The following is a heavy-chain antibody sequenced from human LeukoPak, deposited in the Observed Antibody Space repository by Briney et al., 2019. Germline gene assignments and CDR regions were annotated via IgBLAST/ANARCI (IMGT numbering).Heavy chain of an antibody. V-gene: IGHV4-34*01. D-gene: IGHD3-16*01. CDR2: INHSGST. Sequence: PSETLSLTCAVYGGSFSGYYWSWIRQPPGKGLEWIGEINHSGSTNYNPSLKSRVTISVDTSKNQFPLKLSSVTAADTAVYYCARGGIMHYYYYYYMDVWGKGTTVTVSS. CDR3: ARGGIMHYYYYYYMDV. J-gene: IGHJ6*03. CDR1: GGSFSGYY.